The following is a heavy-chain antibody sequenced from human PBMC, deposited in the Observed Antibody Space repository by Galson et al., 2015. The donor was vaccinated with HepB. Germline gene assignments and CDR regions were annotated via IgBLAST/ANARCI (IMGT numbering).Heavy chain of an antibody. V-gene: IGHV3-21*01. J-gene: IGHJ4*02. CDR3: ASGYCSSTSCYLYYFDY. CDR2: ISSSSSYI. Sequence: SLRISCAASGFTFSSYSMNWVRQAPGKGLEWVSSISSSSSYIYYADSVKGRFTISRDNAKNSLYLQMNSLRAEDTAVYYCASGYCSSTSCYLYYFDYWGQGTLVTVSS. CDR1: GFTFSSYS. D-gene: IGHD2-2*01.